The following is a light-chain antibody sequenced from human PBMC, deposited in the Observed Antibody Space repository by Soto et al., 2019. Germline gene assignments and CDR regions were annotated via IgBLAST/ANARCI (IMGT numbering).Light chain of an antibody. CDR1: QGIRND. CDR3: LQDYNYPWT. J-gene: IGKJ1*01. CDR2: AAS. Sequence: AIQLTQSPSSLSASVGDRVTITCRASQGIRNDLGWYQQTPGKAPKLLIYAASSLQSGVPSRFRGSGSGTDFTLPISRLQPEDFETYYCLQDYNYPWTFGQGTKVDIK. V-gene: IGKV1-6*01.